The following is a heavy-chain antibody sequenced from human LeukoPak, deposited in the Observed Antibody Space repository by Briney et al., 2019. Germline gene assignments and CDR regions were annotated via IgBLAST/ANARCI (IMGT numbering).Heavy chain of an antibody. D-gene: IGHD4-17*01. CDR2: ISYDGSNK. V-gene: IGHV3-30*14. Sequence: PGRSLRLSCAASGFTFSSYAMHWVRQAPGKGLEWVAVISYDGSNKYYADSVKGRFTISRDTSKNTLYLQMDSLGVEDTAIYYCASRSGGDYPYFDYWGQGALVTVSS. J-gene: IGHJ4*02. CDR1: GFTFSSYA. CDR3: ASRSGGDYPYFDY.